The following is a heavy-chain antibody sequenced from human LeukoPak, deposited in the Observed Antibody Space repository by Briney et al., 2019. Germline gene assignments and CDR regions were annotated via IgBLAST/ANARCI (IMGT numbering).Heavy chain of an antibody. CDR3: ARAYSPNYYDSKRWFDP. D-gene: IGHD3-22*01. CDR2: IYYSGST. V-gene: IGHV4-39*07. J-gene: IGHJ5*02. CDR1: GGSISSSSYY. Sequence: SETLSLTCTVSGGSISSSSYYWGWIRQPPGKGLEWIGSIYYSGSTYYNPSLKSRVTISVDTSKNQFSLKLSSVTAADTAVYYCARAYSPNYYDSKRWFDPWGQGTLVTVSS.